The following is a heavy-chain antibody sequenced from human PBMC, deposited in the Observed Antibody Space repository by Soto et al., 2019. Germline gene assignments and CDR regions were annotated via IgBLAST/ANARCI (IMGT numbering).Heavy chain of an antibody. CDR2: IIPIFGTA. D-gene: IGHD3-10*01. Sequence: ASVKVSCKASGGTFSSYAISWVRQAPGQGLEWMGGIIPIFGTANYAQKFQGRVTITADESTSTAYMELSSLRSEDTAVYYCAREWRYYGSGSFFAFDIWGQGTMVTVSS. J-gene: IGHJ3*02. V-gene: IGHV1-69*13. CDR1: GGTFSSYA. CDR3: AREWRYYGSGSFFAFDI.